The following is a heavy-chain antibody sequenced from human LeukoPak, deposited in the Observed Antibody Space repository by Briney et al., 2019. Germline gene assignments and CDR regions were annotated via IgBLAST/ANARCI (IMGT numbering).Heavy chain of an antibody. Sequence: GGSLRLSCAASGFTFSSYAMSWVRQAPGKGLEWVSSISDSGSGAYYADSVRDRFIISRDNSKNTLYLQMNSLRAEDTAVYYCASASCSGSSCYSGYFDYWGQGTLVTVSS. CDR3: ASASCSGSSCYSGYFDY. CDR2: ISDSGSGA. D-gene: IGHD2-15*01. CDR1: GFTFSSYA. J-gene: IGHJ4*02. V-gene: IGHV3-23*01.